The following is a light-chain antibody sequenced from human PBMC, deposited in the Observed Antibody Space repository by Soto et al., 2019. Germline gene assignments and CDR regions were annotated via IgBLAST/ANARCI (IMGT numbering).Light chain of an antibody. J-gene: IGLJ2*01. CDR2: EVS. CDR3: ASYTTTGTVL. V-gene: IGLV2-14*01. CDR1: SSDIGGYNS. Sequence: QSVLTQPASVSGSPGQSITISCTGTSSDIGGYNSVSWFQLHPGKAPKLMVYEVSNRPSGVSNRFSGSKFDNAASLTISGLQAEDEAPYYCASYTTTGTVLFGAGTKVTVL.